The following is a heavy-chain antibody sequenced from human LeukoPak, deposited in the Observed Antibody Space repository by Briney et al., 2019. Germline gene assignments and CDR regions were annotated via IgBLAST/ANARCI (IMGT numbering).Heavy chain of an antibody. CDR1: GFTVSSNY. Sequence: GGSLRLSCAASGFTVSSNYMSWVRQAPGKGLEWASVIYSGGSTYYADSVKGRFTISRDNSKNTLYLQMNSLRAEDTAVYYCARTYSGYDRYFDYWGQGTLVTVSS. V-gene: IGHV3-53*01. J-gene: IGHJ4*02. CDR2: IYSGGST. CDR3: ARTYSGYDRYFDY. D-gene: IGHD5-12*01.